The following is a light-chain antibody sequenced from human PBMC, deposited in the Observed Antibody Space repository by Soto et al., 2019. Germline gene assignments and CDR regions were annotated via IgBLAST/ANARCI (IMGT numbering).Light chain of an antibody. J-gene: IGLJ1*01. CDR3: YSSRSSSSTFYV. V-gene: IGLV2-14*03. Sequence: QSALTQPASVSGSPGQSITISCAGTSSDIGGSNYVSWYQQHPGKAPKLMIYGVSNRPSGVSNRFSGSKSGNTASLTISGLQAEDEDDYVCYSSRSSSSTFYVFGAGTKLTVL. CDR2: GVS. CDR1: SSDIGGSNY.